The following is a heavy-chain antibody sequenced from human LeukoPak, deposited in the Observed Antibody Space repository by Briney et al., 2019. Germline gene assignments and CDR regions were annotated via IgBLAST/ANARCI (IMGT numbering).Heavy chain of an antibody. CDR3: ARALGYDILTGYPPPTYYFDY. D-gene: IGHD3-9*01. CDR2: IYYSGST. Sequence: TSETVSLTCTVSGGSISSSSYYWGWIRQPPGKGLEWIGSIYYSGSTYYSPSLKSRVTISIDTSKNQYSLKLSSVTAAVTAVYYCARALGYDILTGYPPPTYYFDYWGQGTLVTVSS. J-gene: IGHJ4*02. V-gene: IGHV4-39*07. CDR1: GGSISSSSYY.